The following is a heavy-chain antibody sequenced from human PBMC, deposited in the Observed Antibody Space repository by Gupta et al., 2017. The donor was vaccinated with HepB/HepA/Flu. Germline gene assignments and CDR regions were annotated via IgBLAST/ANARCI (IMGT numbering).Heavy chain of an antibody. V-gene: IGHV1-24*01. CDR2: FDPEDGET. Sequence: GKGLEWMGGFDPEDGETIYAQKYQGSVTMTEDTSTDTAYRELSSLRSEDTAVYYCGTLLYSSSEEVVWGGFDIWGQGTLVTVSS. CDR3: GTLLYSSSEEVVWGGFDI. D-gene: IGHD6-6*01. J-gene: IGHJ3*02.